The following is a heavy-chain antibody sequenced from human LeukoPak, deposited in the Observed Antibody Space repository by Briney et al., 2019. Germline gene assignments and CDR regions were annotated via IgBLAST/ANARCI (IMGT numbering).Heavy chain of an antibody. CDR1: GYTLTELS. D-gene: IGHD3-3*01. CDR3: ATVTIFGVVNNWFDP. V-gene: IGHV1-24*01. J-gene: IGHJ5*02. CDR2: FDPEDGET. Sequence: ASVKVSCKVSGYTLTELSMHWVRQAPGKGLEWMGGFDPEDGETIYAQKFQGRVTMTEDTSTDTAYMELSSLRSEGTAVYYCATVTIFGVVNNWFDPWGQGTLVTVSS.